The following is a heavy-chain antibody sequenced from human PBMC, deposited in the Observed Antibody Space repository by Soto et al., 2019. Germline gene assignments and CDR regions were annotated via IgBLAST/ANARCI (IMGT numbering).Heavy chain of an antibody. CDR1: GFTFSTYV. J-gene: IGHJ4*02. D-gene: IGHD3-3*01. CDR3: AKGSKFTIFSPNDY. V-gene: IGHV3-23*01. CDR2: LSGNSGTT. Sequence: VQLLESGGGLVQPGGSLRLSCAASGFTFSTYVMAWVRQAPGKGLELVSALSGNSGTTYSADSVKGRFTISRDNSRNTLYLQMSSLRADDTALYYCAKGSKFTIFSPNDYWGQGTLVTVSS.